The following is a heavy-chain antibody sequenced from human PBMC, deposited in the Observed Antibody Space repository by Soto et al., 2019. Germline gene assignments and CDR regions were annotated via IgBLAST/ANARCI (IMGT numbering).Heavy chain of an antibody. Sequence: SETLSLTCNVSGGSVSRVSYYWSWIRQSPGKGLEWIGYVYYSWSTNYDPSIKSLVTISVDTSKNQFSLKLRSVPAADTAVYYCAASISIFGVVPFWGQGTLVTVSS. D-gene: IGHD3-3*01. CDR1: GGSVSRVSYY. CDR2: VYYSWST. J-gene: IGHJ4*02. CDR3: AASISIFGVVPF. V-gene: IGHV4-61*01.